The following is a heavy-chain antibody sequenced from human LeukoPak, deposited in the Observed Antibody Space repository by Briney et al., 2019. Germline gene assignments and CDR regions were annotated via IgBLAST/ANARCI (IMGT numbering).Heavy chain of an antibody. CDR3: ARDPPSD. CDR1: GFTFSSYT. V-gene: IGHV3-30-3*01. CDR2: ISYDGSNK. Sequence: PGGSLRLSCAAFGFTFSSYTMHWVRQAPGKGLEWVAVISYDGSNKYYADSVKGRFTISRDNSMNTLYLQMNSLRAEDTAVYYCARDPPSDWGQGTLVTVSS. J-gene: IGHJ4*02.